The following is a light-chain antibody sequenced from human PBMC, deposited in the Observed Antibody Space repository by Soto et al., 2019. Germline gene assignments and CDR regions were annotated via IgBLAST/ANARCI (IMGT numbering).Light chain of an antibody. J-gene: IGLJ3*02. CDR3: SPWDDTLSGPWV. CDR2: RNN. V-gene: IGLV1-47*01. Sequence: QSVLTQPPSASGTPGQRVTISCSGSSSNIGSNYVYWYQQLPGTAPKLLIYRNNQRPSGVPDRFSGPKSGTSASLAISGLRSENAPDYYCSPWDDTLSGPWVFGECTRVTVL. CDR1: SSNIGSNY.